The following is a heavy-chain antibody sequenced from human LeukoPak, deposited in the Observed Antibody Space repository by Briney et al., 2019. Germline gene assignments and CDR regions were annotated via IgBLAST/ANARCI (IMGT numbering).Heavy chain of an antibody. Sequence: SETLSLTCAVYGGSFSGYFWSWIRQPPGKGLEWIGEINHSGSTNYNPSLKSRVTISVDTSKNQFSLKLSSVTAADTAVYYCARTTEGGYTYGYFYYYYMDVWGKGTTVTISS. CDR2: INHSGST. CDR3: ARTTEGGYTYGYFYYYYMDV. D-gene: IGHD5-18*01. V-gene: IGHV4-34*01. CDR1: GGSFSGYF. J-gene: IGHJ6*03.